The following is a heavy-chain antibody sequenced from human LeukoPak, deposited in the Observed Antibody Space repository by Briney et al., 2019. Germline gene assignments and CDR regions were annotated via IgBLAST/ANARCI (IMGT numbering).Heavy chain of an antibody. Sequence: GGSLRLSCAASGFTFSNYWMNWVRQAPGKGLEWVAVIWYNGSNEYYTDSVKGRFTISRDNSKNTLSLQMNSLRAEDTAFYYCARSKGIPGYYYGMDVWGQGTTVTVSS. CDR3: ARSKGIPGYYYGMDV. CDR2: IWYNGSNE. D-gene: IGHD2-21*01. CDR1: GFTFSNYW. J-gene: IGHJ6*02. V-gene: IGHV3-33*08.